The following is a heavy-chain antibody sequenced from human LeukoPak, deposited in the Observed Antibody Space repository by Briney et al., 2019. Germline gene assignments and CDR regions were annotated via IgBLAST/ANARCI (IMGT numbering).Heavy chain of an antibody. CDR3: ARRTVTLVY. V-gene: IGHV3-74*01. D-gene: IGHD4-23*01. CDR1: GFSFISSG. J-gene: IGHJ4*02. CDR2: INSDGSDT. Sequence: GGSLRLSCAAPGFSFISSGMHWVRQVSGKGLVWVSRINSDGSDTYYADSVKGRFTISRANAKNTLYLQMNSLRAEDTDVYYCARRTVTLVYWGQGSLVTVSS.